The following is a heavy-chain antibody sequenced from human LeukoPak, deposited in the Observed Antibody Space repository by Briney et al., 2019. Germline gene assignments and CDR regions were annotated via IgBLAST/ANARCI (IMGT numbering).Heavy chain of an antibody. CDR3: ARGQGVTTRNAFDI. CDR2: IYTSGST. D-gene: IGHD4-17*01. CDR1: GGSISSYY. Sequence: SETLSLTCTVSGGSISSYYWSWIRQPAGKGLEWIGRIYTSGSTNYNPSLKSRVTMSVDTSKNQFSLKLSSVTAADPAVYYCARGQGVTTRNAFDIWGQGTMVTVSS. J-gene: IGHJ3*02. V-gene: IGHV4-4*07.